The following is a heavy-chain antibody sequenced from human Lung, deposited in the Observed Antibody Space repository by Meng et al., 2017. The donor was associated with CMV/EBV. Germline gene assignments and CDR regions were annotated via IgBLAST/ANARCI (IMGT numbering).Heavy chain of an antibody. CDR2: IYYSGST. D-gene: IGHD6-19*01. CDR3: ARPDDSSGWYMPFDY. CDR1: GGSISSSSYY. Sequence: SETLSLTCTVSGGSISSSSYYWGWIRQPPGKGLEWIGSIYYSGSTYYNPSLKSRVTISVDTSKNQFSLKLSSVTAADTAVYYCARPDDSSGWYMPFDYWGQGTLVTVSS. J-gene: IGHJ4*02. V-gene: IGHV4-39*01.